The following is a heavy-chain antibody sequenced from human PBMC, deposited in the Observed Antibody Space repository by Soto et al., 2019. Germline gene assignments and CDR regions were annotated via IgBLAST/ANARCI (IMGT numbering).Heavy chain of an antibody. CDR1: GGSIRSSSYY. CDR2: IYYSGST. J-gene: IGHJ2*01. D-gene: IGHD6-13*01. Sequence: ASETLSLTCTVSGGSIRSSSYYWGWIRQPPGKGLEWIGSIYYSGSTYYNPSLKSRVTISVDTSKNQFSLKLSSVTAADTAVYYCARRPYSSSWYWYFDLWGRGTLVTVSS. CDR3: ARRPYSSSWYWYFDL. V-gene: IGHV4-39*01.